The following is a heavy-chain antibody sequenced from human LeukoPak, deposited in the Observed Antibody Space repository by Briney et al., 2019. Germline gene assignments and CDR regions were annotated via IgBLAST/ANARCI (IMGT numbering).Heavy chain of an antibody. V-gene: IGHV3-74*01. Sequence: GGSLRLSCAASGFTFSSYWMHWVRQAPGKGLVWVSRINSDGSSTSYADSVKGRFTISRDNAKNTLYLQMNSLRAEDTAVYYCARVGNDFWSGYYAHFDYWGQGTPVTVSS. CDR3: ARVGNDFWSGYYAHFDY. CDR1: GFTFSSYW. D-gene: IGHD3-3*01. J-gene: IGHJ4*02. CDR2: INSDGSST.